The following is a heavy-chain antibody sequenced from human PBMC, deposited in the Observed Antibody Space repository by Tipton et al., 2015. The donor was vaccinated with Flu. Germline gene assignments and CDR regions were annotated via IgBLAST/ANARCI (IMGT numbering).Heavy chain of an antibody. D-gene: IGHD3-10*01. CDR3: AAGSGSGTFVIFDY. CDR2: IYSSGIT. Sequence: TLSLTCTVSGGSLSSFYWTWNRQPAGKGLQWVGHIYSSGITKYNPSLKSRGSMSVDTSKNQFSLGLRSVTAADTAVYYCAAGSGSGTFVIFDYWGQGTLVAVSS. V-gene: IGHV4-4*07. CDR1: GGSLSSFY. J-gene: IGHJ4*02.